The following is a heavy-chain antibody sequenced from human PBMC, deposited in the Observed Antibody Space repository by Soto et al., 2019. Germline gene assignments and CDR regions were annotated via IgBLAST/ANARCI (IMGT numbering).Heavy chain of an antibody. Sequence: SETLSLTCTVSGGSISSSSYYWGWIRQPPGKGLEWIGSIYYSGSTYYNPSLKSRVTISVDTSKNQFSLKLSSVTAADTAVYYCARVSSSSWSNWFDPWGQGTLVTVSS. CDR1: GGSISSSSYY. CDR2: IYYSGST. J-gene: IGHJ5*02. V-gene: IGHV4-39*07. D-gene: IGHD6-13*01. CDR3: ARVSSSSWSNWFDP.